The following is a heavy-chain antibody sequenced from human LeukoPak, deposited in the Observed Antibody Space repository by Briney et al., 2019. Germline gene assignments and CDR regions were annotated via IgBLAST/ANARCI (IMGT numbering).Heavy chain of an antibody. J-gene: IGHJ4*02. CDR3: ARQSCDILTGYSEGAFDN. CDR1: GYTFSSYW. V-gene: IGHV5-51*01. D-gene: IGHD3-9*01. Sequence: GESLKISCKVSGYTFSSYWIGWVRQMPGKGLEWMGIIYPGDSDTRYSPSFQGQVTISADRSISTAYLQWSSLKASDTAMYYCARQSCDILTGYSEGAFDNWGQGTLVTVSS. CDR2: IYPGDSDT.